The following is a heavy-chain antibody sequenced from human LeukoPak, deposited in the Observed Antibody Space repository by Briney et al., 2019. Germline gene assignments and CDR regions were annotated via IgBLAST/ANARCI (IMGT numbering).Heavy chain of an antibody. CDR1: GGSISSSSYY. CDR3: ARVLYSSSWIRGDYYYYMDV. CDR2: INTSGST. J-gene: IGHJ6*03. V-gene: IGHV4-61*02. D-gene: IGHD6-13*01. Sequence: SQTLSLTCTVSGGSISSSSYYWSWIRQPAGKGLEWIGRINTSGSTNYNPFLKSRVTISVDTSKNQFSLKLTSVTAADTAVYYCARVLYSSSWIRGDYYYYMDVWGKGTTVTVSS.